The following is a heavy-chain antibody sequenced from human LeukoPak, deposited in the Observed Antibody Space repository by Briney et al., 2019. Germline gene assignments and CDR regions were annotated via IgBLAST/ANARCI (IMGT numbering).Heavy chain of an antibody. CDR2: IKTKTDGETT. CDR3: LRVMERRDWVFDM. V-gene: IGHV3-15*01. Sequence: PGGSLRLSCAPSGFTIPNAWMSWVRQAPGKGLEWVGRIKTKTDGETTDYAAPVKGRFTISRDDSKNTVYLQMNSVKTEDTAVYYCLRVMERRDWVFDMWGQGTMVTVSS. D-gene: IGHD1-1*01. J-gene: IGHJ3*02. CDR1: GFTIPNAW.